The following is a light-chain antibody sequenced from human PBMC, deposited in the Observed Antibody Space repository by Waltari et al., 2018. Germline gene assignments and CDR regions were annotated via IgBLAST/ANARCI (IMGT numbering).Light chain of an antibody. J-gene: IGLJ3*02. CDR3: QAWDSSTVV. CDR2: QDN. Sequence: SYDLTQPPSVSVSPGQTASITCSGGNLGSKYACWYPQKPGQSPVLVIYQDNKRPSGIPERFSGSNSGNTATLTISGTQAMDEADYYCQAWDSSTVVFGGGTKLTVL. CDR1: NLGSKY. V-gene: IGLV3-1*01.